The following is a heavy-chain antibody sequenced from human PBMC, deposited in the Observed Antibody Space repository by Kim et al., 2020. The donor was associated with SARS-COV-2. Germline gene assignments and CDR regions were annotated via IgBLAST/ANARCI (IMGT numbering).Heavy chain of an antibody. V-gene: IGHV3-23*01. CDR3: AKDPASSSGYRAHRE. Sequence: GGSLRLSCAASGFTFSSYSMSWVRQAPGKGLEWVSSISGSGSSTYFADSVKGRFTISRDNSKNTLYLQMSTLRAEDTAVYFCAKDPASSSGYRAHREGGQGTLVTVSS. J-gene: IGHJ4*02. CDR1: GFTFSSYS. CDR2: ISGSGSST. D-gene: IGHD6-25*01.